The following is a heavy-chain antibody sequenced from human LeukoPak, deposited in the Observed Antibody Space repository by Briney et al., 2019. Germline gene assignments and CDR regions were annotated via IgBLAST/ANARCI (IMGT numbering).Heavy chain of an antibody. Sequence: GGSLRLSCAASGFTFDDYAMHWVRQAPGKGLEWVSGISWNSGSIGYADSVKGRFTISRDNAKNSLYLQMNSLRAEDTALYYCAKDLRFLEWSMAFDYWGQGTLVTVSS. CDR3: AKDLRFLEWSMAFDY. CDR1: GFTFDDYA. D-gene: IGHD3-3*01. CDR2: ISWNSGSI. V-gene: IGHV3-9*01. J-gene: IGHJ4*02.